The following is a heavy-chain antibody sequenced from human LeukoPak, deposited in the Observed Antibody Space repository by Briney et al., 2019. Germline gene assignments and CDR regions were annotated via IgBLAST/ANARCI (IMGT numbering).Heavy chain of an antibody. V-gene: IGHV3-53*01. D-gene: IGHD3-10*01. CDR1: GFTVSSNY. CDR2: IYSGGST. CDR3: ARDRLLWLGELSSYYYYGMDV. J-gene: IGHJ6*02. Sequence: GGSLRLSCAASGFTVSSNYMSWVRQAPGKGLEWVSVIYSGGSTYYADSVKGRFTISRDNSKNTLYLQMNSLRAEDTAVYYCARDRLLWLGELSSYYYYGMDVWGQGTTVTVSS.